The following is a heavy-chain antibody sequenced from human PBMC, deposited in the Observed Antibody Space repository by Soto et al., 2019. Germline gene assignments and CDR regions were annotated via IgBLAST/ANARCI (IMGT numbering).Heavy chain of an antibody. J-gene: IGHJ6*02. Sequence: QVQLVQSGAEVKKPGSSVKVSCKASGGTFSSYAISWVRQAPGQGLEWMGGIIPIFGTANYAHKFQGRVTITADESTSTAYMELSSLRSEDTAVYYCARGGWTQTPYYYYGMDVWGQGTTVTVSS. CDR1: GGTFSSYA. V-gene: IGHV1-69*01. D-gene: IGHD6-19*01. CDR2: IIPIFGTA. CDR3: ARGGWTQTPYYYYGMDV.